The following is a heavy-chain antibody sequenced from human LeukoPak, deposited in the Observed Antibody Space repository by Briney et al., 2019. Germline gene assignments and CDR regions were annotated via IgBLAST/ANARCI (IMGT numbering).Heavy chain of an antibody. CDR2: ISAHNGNI. CDR1: GYTFASYG. V-gene: IGHV1-18*01. Sequence: GASVKVSCKTSGYTFASYGINWVRQAPGQGLEWMGWISAHNGNINYAQKFQGRVTMTTDTSTSTVYLELRSLRSDDTAIYYCARAGGRVVTAIDAYWGQGTLVTVSS. J-gene: IGHJ4*02. CDR3: ARAGGRVVTAIDAY. D-gene: IGHD2-21*02.